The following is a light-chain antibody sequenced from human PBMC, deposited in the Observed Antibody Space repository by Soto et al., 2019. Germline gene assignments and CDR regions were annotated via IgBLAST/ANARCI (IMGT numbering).Light chain of an antibody. CDR2: VVD. J-gene: IGLJ2*01. Sequence: QSVLTQPASVSGSPGQSITISCTGTSCDVGGYNYVSWYQHQPGKAPKLLIYVVDSRPSGVSNRFSGSKSGNAASLTISGLQAEDEADYYCRSYGCSMILVFGRGTKLTVL. CDR1: SCDVGGYNY. V-gene: IGLV2-14*03. CDR3: RSYGCSMILV.